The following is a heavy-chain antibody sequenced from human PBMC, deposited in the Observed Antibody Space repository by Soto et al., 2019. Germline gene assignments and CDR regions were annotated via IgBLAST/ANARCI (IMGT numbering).Heavy chain of an antibody. CDR1: GGSFTSNNW. CDR2: IYRTGST. CDR3: ARDAAVAGETDRFDY. D-gene: IGHD2-15*01. V-gene: IGHV4-4*02. Sequence: SETLSLTCAVSGGSFTSNNWWTWVRQPPGQGLEWIGEIYRTGSTNYNPSLKSRVTISLDKSENQFSLKVTSLTAADTAVYYCARDAAVAGETDRFDYWGQGSLVTVSS. J-gene: IGHJ4*02.